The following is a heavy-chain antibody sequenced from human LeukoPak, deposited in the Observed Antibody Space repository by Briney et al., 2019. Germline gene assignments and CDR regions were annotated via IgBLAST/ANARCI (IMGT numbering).Heavy chain of an antibody. CDR2: IKSKTDGGTT. D-gene: IGHD5-12*01. Sequence: GGSLRLSCAASGFTFTNAWMSWVRQAPGKGLEWVGGIKSKTDGGTTDYAAPVKGRFTISRDDSKNTLYLQMNSLKTEDTAVYYCSTDVATVNDYWGQGTLVTVSS. CDR1: GFTFTNAW. J-gene: IGHJ4*02. CDR3: STDVATVNDY. V-gene: IGHV3-15*01.